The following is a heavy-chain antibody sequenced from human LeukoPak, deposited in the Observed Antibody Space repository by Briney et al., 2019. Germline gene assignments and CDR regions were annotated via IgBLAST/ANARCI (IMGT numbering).Heavy chain of an antibody. V-gene: IGHV1-18*01. J-gene: IGHJ4*02. D-gene: IGHD6-13*01. CDR1: GYTFPKCG. Sequence: ASVKVSCKASGYTFPKCGIDWVRPAPSQELEWMGWISAYNRNTNYAQKLQGRVTMTPDTSTSTAYMELRSLRSDDTAVYYCAMILRSSSWYKDYWGQGTLVTVSS. CDR2: ISAYNRNT. CDR3: AMILRSSSWYKDY.